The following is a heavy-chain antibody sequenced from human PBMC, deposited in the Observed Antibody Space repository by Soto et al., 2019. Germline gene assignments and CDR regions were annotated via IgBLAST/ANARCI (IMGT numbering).Heavy chain of an antibody. CDR1: GFTFGAYG. J-gene: IGHJ4*02. CDR2: IYYDGSNK. Sequence: QMQLVESGGGVDQPGGSLRLSCAASGFTFGAYGMHWVRQAPGKGLEWVAMIYYDGSNKYYADSMKGRFTISRDNSKNSLFLQMNSLRAEDTAVYYCATVGGTVTSDYWGQGTLVNVSS. D-gene: IGHD4-17*01. CDR3: ATVGGTVTSDY. V-gene: IGHV3-33*01.